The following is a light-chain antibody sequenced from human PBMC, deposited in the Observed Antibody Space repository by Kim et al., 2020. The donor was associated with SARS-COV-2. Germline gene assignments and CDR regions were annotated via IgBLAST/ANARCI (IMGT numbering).Light chain of an antibody. Sequence: QSALTQPPSVSWSPGQSVTISCTGTSSDVGAYNRVSWYQQPPGTAPKLIIYEVANRPSGVPDRFSGSKSDNTASLTISGLQAEDEAHYYCSSFTTSSTLVFGGGTQLTVL. CDR1: SSDVGAYNR. CDR3: SSFTTSSTLV. V-gene: IGLV2-18*02. J-gene: IGLJ2*01. CDR2: EVA.